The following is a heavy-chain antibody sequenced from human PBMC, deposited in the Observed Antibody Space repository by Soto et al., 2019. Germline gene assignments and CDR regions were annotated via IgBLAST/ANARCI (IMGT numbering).Heavy chain of an antibody. D-gene: IGHD4-17*01. CDR1: GFTFSSYS. CDR3: ARGDYGDYGHFDY. J-gene: IGHJ4*02. V-gene: IGHV3-21*01. CDR2: ISSSSSYI. Sequence: GGSLRLSCAASGFTFSSYSMNWVRQAPGKRLEWVSSISSSSSYIYYADSVKGRFTISRDNAKNSLYLQMNSLRAEDTAVYYCARGDYGDYGHFDYWGQGTLVTVSS.